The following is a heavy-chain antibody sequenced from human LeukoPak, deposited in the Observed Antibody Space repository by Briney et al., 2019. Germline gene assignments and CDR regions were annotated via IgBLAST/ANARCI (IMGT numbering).Heavy chain of an antibody. CDR3: ARDIVGVTRAFGY. CDR1: GGSISTYY. D-gene: IGHD1-26*01. V-gene: IGHV4-59*01. Sequence: PSETLSLTCTVSGGSISTYYGNWIRQAPGKGLEWIGYIYYSGSTNYNPSLKSRVTMSVDTSRNQFSLKLSSVTAADTAVYYCARDIVGVTRAFGYWGQGTLATVSS. J-gene: IGHJ4*02. CDR2: IYYSGST.